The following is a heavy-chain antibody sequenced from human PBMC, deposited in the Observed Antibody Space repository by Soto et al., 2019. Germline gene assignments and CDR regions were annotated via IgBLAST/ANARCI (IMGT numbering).Heavy chain of an antibody. D-gene: IGHD2-15*01. J-gene: IGHJ4*02. V-gene: IGHV4-61*01. CDR2: IYYSGRT. CDR1: GGSVSSGSYY. Sequence: QVQLQESGPGLVKPSETLSLTCTVSGGSVSSGSYYWSWIRQPQGKGLEWIGYIYYSGRTNYNPSLKTRLTISLDTSKNQFSLKLSSVTAADTAVYYCAKGYCSGGSCYGFDYWGQGTLVTVSS. CDR3: AKGYCSGGSCYGFDY.